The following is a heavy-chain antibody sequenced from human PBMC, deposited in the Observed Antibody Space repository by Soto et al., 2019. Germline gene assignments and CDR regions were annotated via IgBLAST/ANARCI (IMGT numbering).Heavy chain of an antibody. CDR1: GYTFTIYG. Sequence: ASLKVSCKASGYTFTIYGISWVRQAPGQGLEWMGWISAYNGNTNYAQKLQGRVTMTTDTSTSTAYMELRSLRSDDTAVYYCARGTSRITIFGVVIPNWFDPWGQGTLVTVSS. D-gene: IGHD3-3*01. CDR3: ARGTSRITIFGVVIPNWFDP. CDR2: ISAYNGNT. J-gene: IGHJ5*02. V-gene: IGHV1-18*01.